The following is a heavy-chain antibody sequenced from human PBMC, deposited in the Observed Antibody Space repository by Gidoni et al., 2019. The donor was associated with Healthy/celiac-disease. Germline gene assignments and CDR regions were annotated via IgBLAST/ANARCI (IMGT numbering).Heavy chain of an antibody. CDR2: ISSSSSTI. D-gene: IGHD2-8*01. Sequence: EVQLVESGGGLVQPGGSLRLSCAASGFTFSSHRMNWVRQAPGKGLEWVSYISSSSSTIYYADSVKGRFTISRDNAKNSLYLQMNSLRDEDTAVYYCARGDIVLMVYAITLSAFDIWGQGTMVTVSS. CDR1: GFTFSSHR. V-gene: IGHV3-48*02. J-gene: IGHJ3*02. CDR3: ARGDIVLMVYAITLSAFDI.